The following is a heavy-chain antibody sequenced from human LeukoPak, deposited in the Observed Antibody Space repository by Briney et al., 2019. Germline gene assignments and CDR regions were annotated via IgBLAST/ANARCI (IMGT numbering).Heavy chain of an antibody. CDR1: GFTFSSYD. CDR2: IGTAGDT. Sequence: GGSLRLSCAASGFTFSSYDMHWVRQATGKGLEWVSAIGTAGDTYYPGSVKGRFTISRENAKNSLYLQMNSLRAGDTAVYYCARAVRSSGYYYYYMDVWGKGTTVTISS. D-gene: IGHD3-22*01. J-gene: IGHJ6*03. CDR3: ARAVRSSGYYYYYMDV. V-gene: IGHV3-13*01.